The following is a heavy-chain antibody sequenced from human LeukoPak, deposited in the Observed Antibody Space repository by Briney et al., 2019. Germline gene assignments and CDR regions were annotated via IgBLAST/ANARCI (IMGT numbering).Heavy chain of an antibody. D-gene: IGHD6-13*01. CDR1: GYTFSNYY. CDR2: IYPGDSDT. Sequence: GESLNISCNGSGYTFSNYYIAWGRQMPGKGLEWRGIIYPGDSDTRYSPSFQGQVTISADKSSSTAYLQWSSLKASDTAMSYCARPTAPAGTDSGYWGQGTLVTVSS. V-gene: IGHV5-51*01. J-gene: IGHJ4*02. CDR3: ARPTAPAGTDSGY.